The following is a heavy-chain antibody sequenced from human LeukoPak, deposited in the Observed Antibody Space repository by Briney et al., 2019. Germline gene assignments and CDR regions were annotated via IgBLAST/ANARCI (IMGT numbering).Heavy chain of an antibody. Sequence: GGSLRLSCAASGFTFSSYDMHWVRQAPGKGLEWVSGINWNGGSPSYADSVKGRFTISRDNAKNSLYLQMNSLRAEDTALYYCARRMTTVTTRYFDLWGRGTLVTVSS. V-gene: IGHV3-20*04. D-gene: IGHD4-17*01. CDR1: GFTFSSYD. CDR3: ARRMTTVTTRYFDL. CDR2: INWNGGSP. J-gene: IGHJ2*01.